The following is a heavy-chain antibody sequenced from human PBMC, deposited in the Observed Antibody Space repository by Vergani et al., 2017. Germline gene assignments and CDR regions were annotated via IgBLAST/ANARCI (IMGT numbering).Heavy chain of an antibody. CDR2: ISSRSSNYR. V-gene: IGHV3-11*06. CDR3: ARTDDSSGYLVDF. CDR1: GFTFSDYY. D-gene: IGHD3-22*01. Sequence: QVHLVESGGGLVKPGGSLRLSFAASGFTFSDYYMSWIRQAPGKGLEWVSYISSRSSNYRHYADSVKGRFTISRDNAKNSLYLQINSLRAEDTAVYYCARTDDSSGYLVDFWGQGTLVTVSS. J-gene: IGHJ4*02.